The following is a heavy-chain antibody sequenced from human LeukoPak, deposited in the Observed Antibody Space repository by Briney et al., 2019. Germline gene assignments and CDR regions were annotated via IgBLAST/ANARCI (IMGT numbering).Heavy chain of an antibody. CDR3: ARGLGSGSYYAY. D-gene: IGHD3-10*02. J-gene: IGHJ4*02. V-gene: IGHV1-18*04. CDR2: ISAYNDNT. Sequence: ASVKVSCKASGYTFTSYYMHWVRQAPGQGREWMGWISAYNDNTNYAQKVQGRLTMTADTSTSTAYMELKSLRSDDTAVYYCARGLGSGSYYAYWGQGTLVTVSS. CDR1: GYTFTSYY.